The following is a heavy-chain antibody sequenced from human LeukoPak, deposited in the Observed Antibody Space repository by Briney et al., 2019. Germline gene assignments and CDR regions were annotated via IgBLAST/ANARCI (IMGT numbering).Heavy chain of an antibody. Sequence: KSGGSLRLSCAASGFTFSSYSMNWVRQAPGKGLEWVSSISSSSSYIYYAASVKGRFTISRDNAKNSLYLQMNSLRAEDTAVYYCARDGYDFWSGYPTTVDFWGQGTWSPSPQ. CDR2: ISSSSSYI. D-gene: IGHD3-3*01. CDR1: GFTFSSYS. V-gene: IGHV3-21*01. CDR3: ARDGYDFWSGYPTTVDF. J-gene: IGHJ4*02.